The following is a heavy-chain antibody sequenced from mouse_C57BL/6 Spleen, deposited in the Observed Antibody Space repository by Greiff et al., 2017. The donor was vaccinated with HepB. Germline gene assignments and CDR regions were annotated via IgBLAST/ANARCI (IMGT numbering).Heavy chain of an antibody. CDR2: INPDSSTI. Sequence: GIDFSRYWMSWVRRAPGKGLEWIGEINPDSSTINYAPSLKDKFIISRDNAKNTLYLQMSKVRSEDTALYYCARGATTRTSCWYFDVWGTGTTVTVSS. CDR1: GIDFSRYW. D-gene: IGHD1-1*01. J-gene: IGHJ1*03. V-gene: IGHV4-1*01. CDR3: ARGATTRTSCWYFDV.